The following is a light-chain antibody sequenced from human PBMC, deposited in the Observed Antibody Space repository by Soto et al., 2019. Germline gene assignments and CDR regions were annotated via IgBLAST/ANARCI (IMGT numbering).Light chain of an antibody. CDR3: KSFTTIDTYV. V-gene: IGLV2-14*01. CDR2: DVS. J-gene: IGLJ1*01. Sequence: QSVLTQPASVSGSPGQSIAISCTGTSSDVGAYNYVSWYLQYPGKAPKLVIFDVSFRPSGVSNRFSGSKSGNTASLTISGLQAEDEADYYCKSFTTIDTYVFGTGTNVTVL. CDR1: SSDVGAYNY.